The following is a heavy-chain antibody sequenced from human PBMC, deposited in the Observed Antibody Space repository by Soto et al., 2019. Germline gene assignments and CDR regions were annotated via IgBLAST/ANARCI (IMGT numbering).Heavy chain of an antibody. J-gene: IGHJ5*02. CDR1: GVTFSSYS. D-gene: IGHD3-22*01. V-gene: IGHV3-48*02. CDR2: ISSSSSTI. CDR3: ARGGSSQYYYDSSGYNWFDH. Sequence: PXGSLRLSCAASGVTFSSYSMNWVRQAPGKGLDWVSYISSSSSTIYYADSVKGRFTISRDNAKNSLYLQMNSLRDEDTAVYYCARGGSSQYYYDSSGYNWFDHWGQGTLVTVSS.